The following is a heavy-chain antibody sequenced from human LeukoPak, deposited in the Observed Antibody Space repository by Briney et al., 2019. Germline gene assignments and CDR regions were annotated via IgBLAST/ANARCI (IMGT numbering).Heavy chain of an antibody. CDR2: ISSSSSYI. D-gene: IGHD6-13*01. V-gene: IGHV3-21*01. CDR1: GFTFSSYS. CDR3: ARDFYSSSWYRD. Sequence: PGGSLRLSCAASGFTFSSYSMNWVRQAPGKGLEWASSISSSSSYIYYADSVKGRFTISRDNAKNSLYLQMNSLRAEDTAVYYCARDFYSSSWYRDWGQGSLVTVSS. J-gene: IGHJ4*02.